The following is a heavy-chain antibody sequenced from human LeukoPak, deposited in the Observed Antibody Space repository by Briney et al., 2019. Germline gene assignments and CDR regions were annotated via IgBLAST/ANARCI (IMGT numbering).Heavy chain of an antibody. D-gene: IGHD5/OR15-5a*01. CDR2: TYYRSKWYY. CDR1: GDFVSSNSAS. V-gene: IGHV6-1*01. Sequence: SQTLSLTCAISGDFVSSNSASWNWIRQSPSRGLEWLGMTYYRSKWYYDYAVSVGSRITINPDTSKNQFSLHLNSVTPEDTAVYYCARAVYPVYDYWGQGTLVTVSS. CDR3: ARAVYPVYDY. J-gene: IGHJ4*02.